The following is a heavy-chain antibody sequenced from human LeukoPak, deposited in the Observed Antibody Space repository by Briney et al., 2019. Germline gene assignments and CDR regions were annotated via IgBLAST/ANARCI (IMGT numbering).Heavy chain of an antibody. V-gene: IGHV1-69*04. CDR3: ARGSFGGSYNNWFDP. Sequence: ASVKVSCKASGGTFSSYAISWVRQAPGQGLEWMGRIIPIFGIANYAQKFQGRVTITADKSTSTAYMELSSLRSEDTAVYYCARGSFGGSYNNWFDPWGQGTLVTVSS. J-gene: IGHJ5*02. CDR2: IIPIFGIA. D-gene: IGHD1-26*01. CDR1: GGTFSSYA.